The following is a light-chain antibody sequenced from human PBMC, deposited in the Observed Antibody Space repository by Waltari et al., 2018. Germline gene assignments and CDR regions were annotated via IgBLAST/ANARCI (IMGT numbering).Light chain of an antibody. CDR2: QAS. CDR1: QSFSSW. V-gene: IGKV1-5*03. Sequence: DIHMTQSPSTLSASVGDRFTITCRASQSFSSWLAWYQQKPGKAPKLLIYQASRLQTGVPSRFSGSESGTEATLTINNLQPDDFATYYCQQYNIYPRTYGQGTKVEIK. J-gene: IGKJ1*01. CDR3: QQYNIYPRT.